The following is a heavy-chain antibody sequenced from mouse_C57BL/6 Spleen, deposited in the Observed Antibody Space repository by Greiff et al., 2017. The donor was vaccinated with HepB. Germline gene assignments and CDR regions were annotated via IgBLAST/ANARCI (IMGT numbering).Heavy chain of an antibody. J-gene: IGHJ3*01. CDR3: TRRALFAY. CDR2: IDPETGGT. CDR1: GYTFTDYE. V-gene: IGHV1-15*01. Sequence: VKLMESGAELVRPGASVTLSCKASGYTFTDYEMHWVKQTPVHGLEWIGAIDPETGGTAYNQKFKGKAILTADKSSSTAYMELRSLTSEDSAVYYCTRRALFAYWGQGTLVTVSA.